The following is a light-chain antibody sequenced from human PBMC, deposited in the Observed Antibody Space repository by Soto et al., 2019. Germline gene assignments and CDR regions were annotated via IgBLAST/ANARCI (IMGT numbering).Light chain of an antibody. CDR3: SSYTSTTTLV. CDR2: EVS. V-gene: IGLV2-14*01. Sequence: QSALTQPASVSGSPGQSITISCTGTSNDVSRYDYVSWYQQHPGKVPKLIISEVSDRPSGVSNRFSGSKSGNTASLTISGLQSEDEADYYCSSYTSTTTLVFGTGTKVTVL. CDR1: SNDVSRYDY. J-gene: IGLJ1*01.